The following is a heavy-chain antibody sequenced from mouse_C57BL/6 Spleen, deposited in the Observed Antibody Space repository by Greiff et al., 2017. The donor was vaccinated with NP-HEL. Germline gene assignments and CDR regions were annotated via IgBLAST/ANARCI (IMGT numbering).Heavy chain of an antibody. D-gene: IGHD4-1*01. CDR1: GFSLTSYG. Sequence: QVHVKQSGPGLVQPSQSLSITCTVSGFSLTSYGVHWVRQSPGKGLEWLGVIWSGGSTDYNAAFISRLSISKDNSKSQVFFKMNSLQADDTAIYYCARQAYFGNWALFDYWGQGTTLTVSS. CDR3: ARQAYFGNWALFDY. CDR2: IWSGGST. V-gene: IGHV2-2*01. J-gene: IGHJ2*01.